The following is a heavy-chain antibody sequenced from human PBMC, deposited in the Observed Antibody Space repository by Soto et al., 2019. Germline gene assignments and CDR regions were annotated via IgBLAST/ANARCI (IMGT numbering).Heavy chain of an antibody. CDR2: IYYSGT. V-gene: IGHV4-59*01. D-gene: IGHD3-22*01. CDR3: ARTYDGSGPNSGGYAFDI. J-gene: IGHJ3*02. CDR1: GGSLSSYY. Sequence: PSDTLSLTCSVSGGSLSSYYWSWIRQPPGKGLEWIAYIYYSGTSYNPSLKSRVSISLDTSKNQFSLKLSSVTAADTAVYYCARTYDGSGPNSGGYAFDIWGQGTMVTVSS.